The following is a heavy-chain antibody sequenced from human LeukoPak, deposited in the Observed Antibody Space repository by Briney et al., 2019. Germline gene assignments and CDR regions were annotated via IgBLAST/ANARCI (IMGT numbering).Heavy chain of an antibody. CDR2: IRHDESRT. CDR1: GFIFSAYG. J-gene: IGHJ6*03. V-gene: IGHV3-30*02. D-gene: IGHD2-21*01. Sequence: PGGSLRLSCAASGFIFSAYGMHWVRQAPGEGLEWVAYIRHDESRTFYADSVKGRFTISRDDSKNTLYLQMHILGAEDTALYYCAKPVIPSSYQETYYMDVWGKGTTVTVS. CDR3: AKPVIPSSYQETYYMDV.